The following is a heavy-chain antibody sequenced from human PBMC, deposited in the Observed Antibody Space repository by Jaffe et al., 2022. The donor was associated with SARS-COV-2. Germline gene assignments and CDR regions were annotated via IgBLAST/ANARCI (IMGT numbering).Heavy chain of an antibody. CDR3: AKEGGWECGGGSCSDNWFDP. CDR2: ISGSGENT. V-gene: IGHV3-23*01. CDR1: GFMFSLYA. Sequence: EVQLLESGGGLIQPGGSLRLSCAASGFMFSLYAMSWVRQAPGKGLEWVSAISGSGENTYYADSVKGRFTISRDNSRNTLYLQMNSLRAEDTAVYYCAKEGGWECGGGSCSDNWFDPWGQGTLVTVSS. J-gene: IGHJ5*02. D-gene: IGHD2-15*01.